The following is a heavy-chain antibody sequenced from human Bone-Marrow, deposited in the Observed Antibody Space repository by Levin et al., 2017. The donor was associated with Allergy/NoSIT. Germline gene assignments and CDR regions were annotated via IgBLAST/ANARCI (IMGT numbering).Heavy chain of an antibody. V-gene: IGHV4-38-2*02. CDR1: PDSITGGYY. CDR2: IFHSGMT. J-gene: IGHJ4*02. CDR3: ARNRYCSSASCSNFDY. Sequence: GSLRLSCTVSPDSITGGYYWGWIRQTPGKGLEWIGSIFHSGMTYYNPSLKSRVAMSVDTSKNQFSLNLNSLTAADTAVYYCARNRYCSSASCSNFDYWGQGTLVTVSS. D-gene: IGHD2-2*01.